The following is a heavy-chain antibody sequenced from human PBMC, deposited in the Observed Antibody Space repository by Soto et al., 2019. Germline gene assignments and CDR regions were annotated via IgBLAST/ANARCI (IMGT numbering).Heavy chain of an antibody. J-gene: IGHJ4*02. CDR3: AKTVNSGSGSQYFDY. D-gene: IGHD3-10*01. V-gene: IGHV3-23*01. CDR1: GFTFSAYA. Sequence: GGSLRLSCAASGFTFSAYAMSWVRQAPGKGLQWVSAISGGGGDTYYADSVKGRFTISRDNSKNTLYLLMHSLRAEDAAIYYCAKTVNSGSGSQYFDYWGQGTLVTVSS. CDR2: ISGGGGDT.